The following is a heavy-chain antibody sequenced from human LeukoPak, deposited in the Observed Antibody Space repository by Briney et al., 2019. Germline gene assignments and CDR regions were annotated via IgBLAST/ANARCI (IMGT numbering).Heavy chain of an antibody. Sequence: SETLSLTCTVAGGSVSSGGFYWTWIRQPPGKGLEWIGYIYYSGSTNYIPSLRSRLTISVDTSKNQFSLKLSSVTAADTAVYYCAREDITGTASYFDYWGQGTLVTVSS. D-gene: IGHD1-7*01. J-gene: IGHJ4*02. V-gene: IGHV4-61*08. CDR1: GGSVSSGGFY. CDR2: IYYSGST. CDR3: AREDITGTASYFDY.